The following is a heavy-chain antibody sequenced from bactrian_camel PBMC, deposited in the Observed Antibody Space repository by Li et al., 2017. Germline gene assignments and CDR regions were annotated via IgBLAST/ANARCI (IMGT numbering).Heavy chain of an antibody. CDR2: IDSDGTS. D-gene: IGHD7*01. CDR1: GPDKCRYD. V-gene: IGHV3S53*01. CDR3: AGGGY. J-gene: IGHJ6*01. Sequence: HVQLVESGGGSVQAGGSLRLSCAASGPDKCRYDMSWYRQAPGKEREFVASIDSDGTSTYADSVNGRFTISRDNARNTVTLPMNGLRSEDMGLYYCAGGGYWGQGTQVTVS.